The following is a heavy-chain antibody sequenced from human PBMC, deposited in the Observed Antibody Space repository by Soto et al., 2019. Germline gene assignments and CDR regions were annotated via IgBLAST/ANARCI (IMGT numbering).Heavy chain of an antibody. CDR1: GFTFSTYW. CDR2: IKEDGSEE. V-gene: IGHV3-7*01. CDR3: ATAISSPFSNFDY. J-gene: IGHJ4*02. D-gene: IGHD2-2*01. Sequence: EVQLVQSGGDSVQPWGSLRLSCVASGFTFSTYWMTWVRQAPGMGLEWVAGIKEDGSEEVYVDSVKGRFSISRDNAKTSLYLQLNSLRAEDTAVYYCATAISSPFSNFDYWGQGSLVTVSS.